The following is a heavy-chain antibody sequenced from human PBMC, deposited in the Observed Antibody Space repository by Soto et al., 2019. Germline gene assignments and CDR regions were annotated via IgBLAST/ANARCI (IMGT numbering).Heavy chain of an antibody. V-gene: IGHV2-5*02. CDR1: GFSLSTSRVG. CDR2: IYWDDAK. Sequence: QITLKESGPTLVKPTQTLTLTCTFSGFSLSTSRVGVGWIHQPPGKALEWLAVIYWDDAKTYRPSLKSRLTITKDTSNNQVAHTMTNMDSVDTATYYCAHAKGGRTLYRRQGPMVTVSS. D-gene: IGHD1-26*01. J-gene: IGHJ4*02. CDR3: AHAKGGRTLY.